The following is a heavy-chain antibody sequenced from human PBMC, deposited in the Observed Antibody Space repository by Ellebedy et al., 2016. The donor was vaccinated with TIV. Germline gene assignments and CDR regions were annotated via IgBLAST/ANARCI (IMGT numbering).Heavy chain of an antibody. Sequence: GESLKISCAASGFTVITDYMRWVRQAPGKGLEWVATIYSGGAAYHGDSVKGRFTVSRDSSKNTVYLQMNSLRVEDTALYFCARNRDANGWYVDLWGQGTLVTVSS. CDR3: ARNRDANGWYVDL. D-gene: IGHD6-19*01. J-gene: IGHJ5*02. V-gene: IGHV3-66*01. CDR2: IYSGGAA. CDR1: GFTVITDY.